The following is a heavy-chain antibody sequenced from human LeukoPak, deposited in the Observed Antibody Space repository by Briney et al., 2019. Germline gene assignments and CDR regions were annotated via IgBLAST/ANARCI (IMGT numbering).Heavy chain of an antibody. CDR1: GYTFTNYD. CDR3: ARNLGRSSWYIWFDF. V-gene: IGHV1-8*01. Sequence: ASVKVSCKASGYTFTNYDINWVRQATGQGLEWMGWMNPNSGNTGYAQKFQGRVTMTRNTSISTAYMELSSLRSEDTAVYRCARNLGRSSWYIWFDFWGQGTLVTVSS. J-gene: IGHJ5*01. CDR2: MNPNSGNT. D-gene: IGHD6-13*01.